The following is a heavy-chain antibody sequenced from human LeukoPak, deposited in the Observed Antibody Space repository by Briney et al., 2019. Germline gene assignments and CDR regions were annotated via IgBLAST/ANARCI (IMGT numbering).Heavy chain of an antibody. J-gene: IGHJ4*02. D-gene: IGHD3-10*01. Sequence: GGSLRLSCAASGFTFSSCWMSWVRQAPGKGLEWVANIKQDGSEKYYVDAVKGRFTISRDNAKNSLYLQMNSLRAEDTAVYYCARDPFYGSGSVAPLDYWGQGTLVTVSS. CDR3: ARDPFYGSGSVAPLDY. CDR2: IKQDGSEK. CDR1: GFTFSSCW. V-gene: IGHV3-7*01.